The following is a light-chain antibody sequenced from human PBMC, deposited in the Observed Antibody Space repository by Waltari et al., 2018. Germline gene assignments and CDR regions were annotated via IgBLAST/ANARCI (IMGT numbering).Light chain of an antibody. CDR2: GAS. CDR3: QQYGNSRGS. V-gene: IGKV3-20*01. CDR1: QSVSSSY. J-gene: IGKJ2*03. Sequence: EIVLTQSPGTLSLSPGEGATLSCRASQSVSSSYLAWYQQKPGQAPWLLIYGASNRATDIPDRFTGSGSGTDFTLTINRLEPEDFAVYYCQQYGNSRGSFGQGTKLEIK.